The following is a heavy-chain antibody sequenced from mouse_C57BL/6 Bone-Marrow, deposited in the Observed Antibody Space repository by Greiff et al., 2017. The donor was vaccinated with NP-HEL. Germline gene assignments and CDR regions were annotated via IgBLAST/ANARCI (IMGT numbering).Heavy chain of an antibody. CDR2: IYPGNSGT. CDR1: GYTFTSYW. Sequence: VQLQQSGTVLARPGASVKMSCKTSGYTFTSYWMHWVKQRPGQGLEWIGAIYPGNSGTSYNQKFKGKAKLTAVTSASTAYMELSSLTNEDSAVYYWTRRGFITTSRGWFDYWGQGTTLTVSA. D-gene: IGHD1-1*01. V-gene: IGHV1-5*01. J-gene: IGHJ2*01. CDR3: TRRGFITTSRGWFDY.